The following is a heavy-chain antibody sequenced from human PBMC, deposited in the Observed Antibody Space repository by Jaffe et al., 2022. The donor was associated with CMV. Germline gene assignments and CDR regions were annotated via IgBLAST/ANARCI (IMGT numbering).Heavy chain of an antibody. D-gene: IGHD3-16*01. CDR1: GYTFTNYP. J-gene: IGHJ6*03. V-gene: IGHV1-3*04. CDR3: GRGDYMDV. Sequence: QVQVVQSGAEVKKPGASVKVSCKASGYTFTNYPMHWVRQAPGQRPEWVGWINTGNGNTQYSQNFQGRVTITRDTSESTAYMELSSLRSEDAAVYYCGRGDYMDVWGKGTTITVSS. CDR2: INTGNGNT.